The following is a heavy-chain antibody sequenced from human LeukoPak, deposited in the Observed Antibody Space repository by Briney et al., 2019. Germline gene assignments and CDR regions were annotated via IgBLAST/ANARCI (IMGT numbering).Heavy chain of an antibody. CDR2: ISSSSSTI. Sequence: GGSLRLSCAASGFTFSSYSMNWVRQAPGKGLEWVSYISSSSSTIYYADSVKGRFTISRDNAKNSLYLQMNSLRAEDTAVYYCARVDTAMVNDYWGQGTLVTVSS. CDR1: GFTFSSYS. CDR3: ARVDTAMVNDY. J-gene: IGHJ4*02. V-gene: IGHV3-48*01. D-gene: IGHD5-18*01.